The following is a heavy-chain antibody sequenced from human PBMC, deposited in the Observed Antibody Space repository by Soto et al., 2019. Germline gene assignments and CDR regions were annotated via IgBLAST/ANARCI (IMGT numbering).Heavy chain of an antibody. Sequence: QVQLVQSGGGAVLPGNSLRLSCAASGFPFSWAGMHWLRQTPGKGLEWVAVVSGDGRDIDYAESVRGRFSISRDNPKSTLYLQMNNRGVEDTAIYYCARGLNKAAGGAFDVWCQGTQVIVSS. V-gene: IGHV3-33*01. J-gene: IGHJ3*01. CDR2: VSGDGRDI. CDR1: GFPFSWAG. D-gene: IGHD3-16*01. CDR3: ARGLNKAAGGAFDV.